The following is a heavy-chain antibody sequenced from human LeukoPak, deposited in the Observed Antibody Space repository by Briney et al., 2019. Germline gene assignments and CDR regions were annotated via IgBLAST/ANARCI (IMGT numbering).Heavy chain of an antibody. V-gene: IGHV3-30-3*01. D-gene: IGHD4-17*01. Sequence: GGSLRLSCAASGFTFSSYAMHWVRQAPGKGLEWVAVISYDGSNKYYADSVKGRFTISRDNSKNTLYLQMNSLRAEDTAVYYCARDIACGDYPIDYWGQGTLVTVSS. J-gene: IGHJ4*02. CDR1: GFTFSSYA. CDR2: ISYDGSNK. CDR3: ARDIACGDYPIDY.